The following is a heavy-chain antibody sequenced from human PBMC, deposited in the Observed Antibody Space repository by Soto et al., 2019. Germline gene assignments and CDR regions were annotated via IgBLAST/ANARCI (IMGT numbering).Heavy chain of an antibody. J-gene: IGHJ3*02. V-gene: IGHV3-23*01. CDR1: GFTFSSYA. Sequence: EVQLLESGGGLVQPGGSLRLSCAASGFTFSSYAMSWVRQAPGKGLEWVSAISGSGGSTYYADSVKGRFTISRDNSKNTLYLKMNSLRAEDTAVYYCAKTVVAATWGFDAFDIWGQGTMVTVSS. CDR2: ISGSGGST. CDR3: AKTVVAATWGFDAFDI. D-gene: IGHD2-15*01.